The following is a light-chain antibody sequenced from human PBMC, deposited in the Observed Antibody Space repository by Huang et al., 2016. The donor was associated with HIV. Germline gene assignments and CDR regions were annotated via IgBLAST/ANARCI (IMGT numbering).Light chain of an antibody. J-gene: IGKJ3*01. CDR1: QNLSSF. V-gene: IGKV1-39*01. CDR3: QQSYSSPLT. Sequence: DIQMTQSPYSLSASVGDRVTITCRASQNLSSFLNWYQQKPGKAPKLLIHAASNLLSGVPSRFSGSGSGTNFILSISSLQPDDFVTYYCQQSYSSPLTFGPGTTVDI. CDR2: AAS.